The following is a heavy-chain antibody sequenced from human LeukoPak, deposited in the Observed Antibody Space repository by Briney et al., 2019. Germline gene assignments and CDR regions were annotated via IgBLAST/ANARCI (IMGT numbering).Heavy chain of an antibody. CDR3: ARNYNGMSC. J-gene: IGHJ4*02. CDR2: IDGDGRTT. V-gene: IGHV3-74*01. Sequence: GGSLRLSCVASGLTFTNYGMMWVRQAPGKGLVWVSYIDGDGRTTTYADSVKGRFTISRDNAKNTLYLQMNSLRAEDTAMYHCARNYNGMSCWGQGTLVIVSS. D-gene: IGHD1-26*01. CDR1: GLTFTNYG.